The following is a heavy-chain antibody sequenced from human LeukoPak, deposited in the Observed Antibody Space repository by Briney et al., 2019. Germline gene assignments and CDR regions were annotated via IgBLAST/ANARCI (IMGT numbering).Heavy chain of an antibody. V-gene: IGHV3-21*01. D-gene: IGHD2-2*01. J-gene: IGHJ4*02. CDR3: ANHLACGSTSCPPFDY. CDR2: ISDDSNYI. CDR1: GFTFSSYS. Sequence: GGSLRLSCAASGFTFSSYSMSWVRQAPGKGLEWVSSISDDSNYIYYADSVEGRFTISRDNAKNSLYLQMNGLRAEDTAVYYCANHLACGSTSCPPFDYWGQGTLVTVSS.